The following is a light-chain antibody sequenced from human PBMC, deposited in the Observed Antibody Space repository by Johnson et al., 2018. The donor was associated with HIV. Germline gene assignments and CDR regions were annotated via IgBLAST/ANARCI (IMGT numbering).Light chain of an antibody. Sequence: QSVLTQPPSVSAAPGQRVTISCSGTNSNIGYNSVSWYQQVPGTAPKLLIYENKKRPSGIADRFSASKSGTSATLDITGLQTGAEADYYCGAWDSGLTAHFVFVSGTTITVL. V-gene: IGLV1-51*02. CDR1: NSNIGYNS. J-gene: IGLJ1*01. CDR2: ENK. CDR3: GAWDSGLTAHFV.